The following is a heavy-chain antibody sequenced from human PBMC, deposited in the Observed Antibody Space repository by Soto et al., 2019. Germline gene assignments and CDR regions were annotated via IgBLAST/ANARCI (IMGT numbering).Heavy chain of an antibody. D-gene: IGHD2-15*01. V-gene: IGHV4-30-4*01. Sequence: QVQLQESGPGLVKPSQTLSLTCTVSGGSISSGDSYWSWIRQPPGKGLEWIGYIYYSGNSYYNPSLKSRVTISVDTPKNQFSLKVTSVTAADTAVYYCASGGRHCSGGSCYRYYFDYWGQGTLVTVSS. CDR1: GGSISSGDSY. CDR3: ASGGRHCSGGSCYRYYFDY. CDR2: IYYSGNS. J-gene: IGHJ4*02.